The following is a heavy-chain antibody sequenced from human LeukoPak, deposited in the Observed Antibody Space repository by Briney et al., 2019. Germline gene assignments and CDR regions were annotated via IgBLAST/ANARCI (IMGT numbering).Heavy chain of an antibody. D-gene: IGHD2-15*01. CDR1: GFTFDNYA. CDR2: ISWSSGSI. V-gene: IGHV3-9*01. Sequence: GGSLRLSCAASGFTFDNYAMHWVRQPPGKGLEWVSGISWSSGSIGYADSVKGRFTIYRDNAKNSLYLQMNSLRAEDTALYYCAKAYCSGGSCWESFYFFALDVWGQGTTVTVSS. CDR3: AKAYCSGGSCWESFYFFALDV. J-gene: IGHJ6*02.